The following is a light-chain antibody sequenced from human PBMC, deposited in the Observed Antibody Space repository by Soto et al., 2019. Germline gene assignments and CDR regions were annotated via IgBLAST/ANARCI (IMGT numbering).Light chain of an antibody. Sequence: EIVLTQSPATLPSLPAHRLTLSGRASQSVSSNLAWYQQKPGQAPRLLIYGASSRATGIPDRFSGSGSGTDFTLTISRLEPEDFAVYYCQQYYGSPGITFGQGTRLEIK. V-gene: IGKV3-20*01. CDR2: GAS. J-gene: IGKJ5*01. CDR1: QSVSSN. CDR3: QQYYGSPGIT.